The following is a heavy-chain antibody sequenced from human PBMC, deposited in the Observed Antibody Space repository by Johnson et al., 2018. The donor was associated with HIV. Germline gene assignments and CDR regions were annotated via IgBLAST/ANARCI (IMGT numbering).Heavy chain of an antibody. D-gene: IGHD2-15*01. Sequence: VQLVESGGVVVQPGGSLRLSCAASGFTFDDYTMHWVRQAPGKGLEWVSLISWDGGSTYYADSVKGRFTISRDNSKNTLYLQMNSLRAEDTAVYFCARSAGLLGRAFDIWGQGTMVTVSS. V-gene: IGHV3-43*01. J-gene: IGHJ3*02. CDR3: ARSAGLLGRAFDI. CDR2: ISWDGGST. CDR1: GFTFDDYT.